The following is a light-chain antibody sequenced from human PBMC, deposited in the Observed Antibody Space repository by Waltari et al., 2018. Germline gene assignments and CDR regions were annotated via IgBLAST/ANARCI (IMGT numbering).Light chain of an antibody. Sequence: IQITQSPSAPSASVGDRATITCRASQSISSYLNWYQQKPGKAPKLLIYAASSLQSGVPSRFSGSGSGTDFTLTISSLQPEDFATYYCQQSYSTPPTFGQGTKVEIK. CDR1: QSISSY. V-gene: IGKV1-39*01. J-gene: IGKJ1*01. CDR2: AAS. CDR3: QQSYSTPPT.